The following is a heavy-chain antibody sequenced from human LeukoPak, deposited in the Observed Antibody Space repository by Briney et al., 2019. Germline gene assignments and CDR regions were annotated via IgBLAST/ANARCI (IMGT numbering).Heavy chain of an antibody. CDR3: ARDDKWGFDY. CDR1: GFTFSDYP. D-gene: IGHD7-27*01. CDR2: IRGSGSGSGSGV. J-gene: IGHJ4*02. V-gene: IGHV3-48*04. Sequence: GGSLRPSCAASGFTFSDYPMNWVRQAPGKGLEWISNIRGSGSGSGSGVYYADSVRGRFTISRDDAKNSLFLQMNSLRADDTAFYYCARDDKWGFDYWGQGALVTVSS.